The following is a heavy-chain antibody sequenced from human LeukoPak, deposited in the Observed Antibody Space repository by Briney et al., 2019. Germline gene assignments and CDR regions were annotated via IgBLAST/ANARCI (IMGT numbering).Heavy chain of an antibody. CDR2: IYSGGGT. V-gene: IGHV3-66*04. CDR1: GFTVSTNY. CDR3: ARRGYGDYAPFDY. Sequence: GGSLRLSCAVSGFTVSTNYMTWVCQAPGKGLEWVSVIYSGGGTYYADSVKGRFTISRDNSKNTLYLQMNSLRAEDTAVYYCARRGYGDYAPFDYWGQGTLVTVSS. J-gene: IGHJ4*02. D-gene: IGHD4-17*01.